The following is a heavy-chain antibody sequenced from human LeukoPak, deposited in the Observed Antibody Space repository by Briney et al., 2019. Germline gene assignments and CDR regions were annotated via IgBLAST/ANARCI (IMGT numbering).Heavy chain of an antibody. D-gene: IGHD6-19*01. Sequence: ASVKVSCKASGYTFTSYGISWVRQAPGQGLEWMRWISAYNGNTNYAQKLQGRVTMTTDTSTSTAYMELRSLRSDDTAVYYCARVKPNGWYGDYWGQGTLVTVSS. V-gene: IGHV1-18*01. CDR2: ISAYNGNT. CDR1: GYTFTSYG. CDR3: ARVKPNGWYGDY. J-gene: IGHJ4*02.